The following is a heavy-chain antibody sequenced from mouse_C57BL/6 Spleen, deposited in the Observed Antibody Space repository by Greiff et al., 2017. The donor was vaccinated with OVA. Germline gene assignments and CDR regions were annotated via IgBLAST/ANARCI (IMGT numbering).Heavy chain of an antibody. D-gene: IGHD2-12*01. V-gene: IGHV6-3*01. CDR2: IRLKSDNYAT. Sequence: EVKLMESGGGLVQPGGSMKLSCVASGFTFSNYWMNWVRQSPEKGLEWVAQIRLKSDNYATHYAESVKGRFTISRDDSKSSVYLQMNNLRAEDTGIYYCTSLYSSDYWGQGTTLTVSS. CDR1: GFTFSNYW. CDR3: TSLYSSDY. J-gene: IGHJ2*01.